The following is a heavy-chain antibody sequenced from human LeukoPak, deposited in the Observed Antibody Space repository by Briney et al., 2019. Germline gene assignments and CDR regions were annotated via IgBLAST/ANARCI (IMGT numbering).Heavy chain of an antibody. Sequence: SETLSLTCTVSGGSISNYYWSWIRQPPGKGLEWIGYIYYSGSTSYNPSLKSRVTISVDTSKNQFSLNLSSVTAADTAVYYCARALSGYRFSGFDYWGQGTLVTVSS. D-gene: IGHD3-22*01. CDR3: ARALSGYRFSGFDY. CDR2: IYYSGST. CDR1: GGSISNYY. J-gene: IGHJ4*02. V-gene: IGHV4-59*01.